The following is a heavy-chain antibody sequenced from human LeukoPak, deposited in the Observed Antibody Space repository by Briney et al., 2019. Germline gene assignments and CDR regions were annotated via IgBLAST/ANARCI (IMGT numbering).Heavy chain of an antibody. CDR1: GFTFSSYG. J-gene: IGHJ4*02. CDR3: ARFHSSGYPVFDY. D-gene: IGHD3-22*01. V-gene: IGHV3-30*02. Sequence: GGSLRLSCAASGFTFSSYGMHWVRQAPGKGLEWVAFIRYDGSNKYYADSVKGRFTISRDNSKNTLYLQMNSLRAEDTAVYYCARFHSSGYPVFDYWGQGTLVTVSS. CDR2: IRYDGSNK.